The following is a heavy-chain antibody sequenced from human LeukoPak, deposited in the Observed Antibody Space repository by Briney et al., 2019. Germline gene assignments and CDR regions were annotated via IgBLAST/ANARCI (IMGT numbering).Heavy chain of an antibody. CDR3: ARDWENY. Sequence: GRSLRLSCAASGFTFSTYGMHWVRQAPGKGLEWVALIWYDGNNKYYADSVKGRFTISRDNSKNTLYLQMNSLRAEDTAVYYCARDWENYWGQGTLVTVSS. CDR1: GFTFSTYG. J-gene: IGHJ4*02. CDR2: IWYDGNNK. V-gene: IGHV3-33*01. D-gene: IGHD1-26*01.